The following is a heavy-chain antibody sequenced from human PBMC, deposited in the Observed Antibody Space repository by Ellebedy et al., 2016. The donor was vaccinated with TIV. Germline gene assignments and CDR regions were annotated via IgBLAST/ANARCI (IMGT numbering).Heavy chain of an antibody. CDR2: IKQDGSEK. CDR3: ASDPFLEYWFDP. Sequence: GESLKISCAASGFTFSSYWMSWVRQAPGKGLEWVANIKQDGSEKYYVDSVKGRFTISRDNAKNSLYLQMNSLRAEDTAVYYCASDPFLEYWFDPWGQGTLVTVSS. CDR1: GFTFSSYW. J-gene: IGHJ5*02. V-gene: IGHV3-7*01. D-gene: IGHD3-3*01.